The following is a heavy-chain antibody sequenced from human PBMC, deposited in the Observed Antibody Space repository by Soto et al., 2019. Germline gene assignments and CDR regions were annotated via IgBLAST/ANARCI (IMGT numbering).Heavy chain of an antibody. CDR2: IFSNDEK. J-gene: IGHJ5*02. Sequence: QVTVKESGPVLVKPTETLTLTCTVSGFSLSNAGLGVSWIRQPPGKALEWLAHIFSNDEKSYSTSPKSRLTISKDTSKSQVVLTMTNMDPVDTATYYCASTYSTSWYWFAPWGQGTLVTVSS. CDR1: GFSLSNAGLG. CDR3: ASTYSTSWYWFAP. V-gene: IGHV2-26*04. D-gene: IGHD6-13*01.